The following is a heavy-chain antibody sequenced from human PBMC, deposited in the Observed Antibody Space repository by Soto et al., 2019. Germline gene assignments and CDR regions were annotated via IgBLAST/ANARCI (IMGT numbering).Heavy chain of an antibody. CDR2: IRNKANSYTT. CDR1: GFTFSDHY. V-gene: IGHV3-72*01. Sequence: VQLVESGGGLVQPEGSLRLSCAASGFTFSDHYMDWVRQAPGKGLEWVGRIRNKANSYTTEYAASVKGRFTISRDDSRNSLYLQMNSLKTEYTAMYYCTRAGILTTPYYFDYWGQGTLVTVSS. J-gene: IGHJ4*02. D-gene: IGHD2-21*01. CDR3: TRAGILTTPYYFDY.